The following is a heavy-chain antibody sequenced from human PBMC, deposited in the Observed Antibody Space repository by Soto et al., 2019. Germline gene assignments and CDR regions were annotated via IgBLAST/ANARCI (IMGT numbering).Heavy chain of an antibody. CDR2: INHSGST. CDR3: ARDSDYVLDY. CDR1: GGSFSGYY. Sequence: PSETLSLTCAVYGGSFSGYYWSWIRQPPGKGLEWIGEINHSGSTNYNPSLKSRVTISVDTSKNQFSLKLSSVTAADTAVYYCARDSDYVLDYWGQGTLVTVSS. D-gene: IGHD4-17*01. J-gene: IGHJ4*02. V-gene: IGHV4-34*01.